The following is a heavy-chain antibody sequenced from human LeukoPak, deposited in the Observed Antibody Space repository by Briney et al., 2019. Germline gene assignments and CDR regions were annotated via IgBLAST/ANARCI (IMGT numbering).Heavy chain of an antibody. CDR2: VTGRGAST. CDR1: GFTVSNYA. Sequence: GASLRLSCVASGFTVSNYAMSWVRQAPGKRLEWVSAVTGRGASTYYADSVKGRFTISRDNSRNTLFLQMNSLRAEDTAIYYCAKWGDFDILTGYYVSDFWGQGTLVTVSS. D-gene: IGHD3-9*01. V-gene: IGHV3-23*01. CDR3: AKWGDFDILTGYYVSDF. J-gene: IGHJ4*02.